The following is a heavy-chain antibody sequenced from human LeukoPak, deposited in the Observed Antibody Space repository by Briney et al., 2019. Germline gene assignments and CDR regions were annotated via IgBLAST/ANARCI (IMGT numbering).Heavy chain of an antibody. J-gene: IGHJ5*02. V-gene: IGHV4-39*01. CDR1: GGSISSSSYY. CDR2: IYYSGST. D-gene: IGHD3-3*01. CDR3: ARSTYYDFWSGSNWFDP. Sequence: SETLSLTCTVSGGSISSSSYYWGWIRQPPGKGLEWIGSIYYSGSTYYNPSLKSRVTISVDTSKNQFSLKLSSVTAADTAVYYCARSTYYDFWSGSNWFDPWGQGTLVTVSS.